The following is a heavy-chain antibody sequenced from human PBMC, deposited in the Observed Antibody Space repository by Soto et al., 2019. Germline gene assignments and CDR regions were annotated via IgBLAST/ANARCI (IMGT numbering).Heavy chain of an antibody. CDR1: GGSISSGDYC. D-gene: IGHD3-3*01. J-gene: IGHJ6*02. CDR3: ARDNILGILYGGMDV. V-gene: IGHV4-30-4*01. Sequence: SGTLSLTCTVSGGSISSGDYCWSWIRQPPGKGLEWIGYIYYSGSTYYNPSLKSRVTISVDTSKNQFSLKLSSVTAADTAVYYCARDNILGILYGGMDVWGQGTTVTVSS. CDR2: IYYSGST.